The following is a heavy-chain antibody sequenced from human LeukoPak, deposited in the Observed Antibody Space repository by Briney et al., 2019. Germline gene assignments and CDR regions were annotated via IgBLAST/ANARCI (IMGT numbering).Heavy chain of an antibody. CDR3: ARAGYGYIFGY. CDR2: ISSNGGST. Sequence: GGSLRLSCAASGFTFSSYAMHWVRQAPGKGLEYVSAISSNGGSTYYANSVKGRFTISRDNSKNTLYLQMGSLRAEDMAVYYCARAGYGYIFGYWGQGTLVTVSS. D-gene: IGHD3-16*01. J-gene: IGHJ4*02. V-gene: IGHV3-64*01. CDR1: GFTFSSYA.